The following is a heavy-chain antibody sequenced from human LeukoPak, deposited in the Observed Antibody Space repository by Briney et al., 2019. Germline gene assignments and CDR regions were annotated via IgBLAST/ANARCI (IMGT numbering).Heavy chain of an antibody. Sequence: GGSLRLSCAASGFTFSSYSMNWVRQAPGKGLEWVSSISSSSSYIYYADSLKSRITISRDNAKNSLYLQMNSLRAEDTAVYYCARELPAYCSGTTCYAPYYGMDVWGKGTTVTVSS. D-gene: IGHD2-2*01. CDR2: ISSSSSYI. CDR3: ARELPAYCSGTTCYAPYYGMDV. J-gene: IGHJ6*04. CDR1: GFTFSSYS. V-gene: IGHV3-21*01.